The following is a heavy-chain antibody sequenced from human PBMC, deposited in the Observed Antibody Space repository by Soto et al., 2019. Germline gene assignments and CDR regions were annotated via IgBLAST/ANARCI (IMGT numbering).Heavy chain of an antibody. CDR1: GYSFTSYW. V-gene: IGHV5-51*01. D-gene: IGHD5-12*01. Sequence: PGESLKISCKGSGYSFTSYWIGWVRQMPGKGLEWMGIIYPGDSDTRYSPSFQGQVTISADKSISTAYLQWSSLKASDTAMYYCARRGYDYTSFYYYYYMDVWGKGTTVTVSS. J-gene: IGHJ6*03. CDR2: IYPGDSDT. CDR3: ARRGYDYTSFYYYYYMDV.